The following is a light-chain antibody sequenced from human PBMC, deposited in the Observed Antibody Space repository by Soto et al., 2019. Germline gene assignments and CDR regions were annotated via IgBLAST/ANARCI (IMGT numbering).Light chain of an antibody. CDR1: QSVSSDY. J-gene: IGKJ1*01. CDR3: QQHSTSPT. V-gene: IGKV3-20*01. Sequence: ENVLKQSAGTLSLSKGERATLSCRASQSVSSDYLAWYQQTPGQAPRLLIYDASSRATGIPDRFSGSGSGTDFTLTISRLEPEDIAVYYCQQHSTSPTFGQWTLV. CDR2: DAS.